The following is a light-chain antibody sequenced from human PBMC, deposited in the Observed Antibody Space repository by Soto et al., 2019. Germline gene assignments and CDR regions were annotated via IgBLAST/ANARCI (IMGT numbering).Light chain of an antibody. CDR3: AAWDDSLSGSYV. V-gene: IGLV1-47*01. Sequence: QSVLTQPPSASATPGQRVTISCSGSSSNIGSNYVYWYQQLPGTAPKLLIYRNNQRPSGVPDRFSGSKSGTSASLAISGLRSEDEADYHCAAWDDSLSGSYVFGTGTKLTVL. J-gene: IGLJ1*01. CDR2: RNN. CDR1: SSNIGSNY.